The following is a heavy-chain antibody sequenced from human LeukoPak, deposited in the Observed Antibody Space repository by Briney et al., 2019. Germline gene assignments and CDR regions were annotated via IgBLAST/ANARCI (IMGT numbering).Heavy chain of an antibody. CDR1: GGSFSGYY. CDR2: INHSGST. V-gene: IGHV4-34*01. Sequence: SETLSLTCAVYGGSFSGYYWSWIRQPPGKGLEWIGEINHSGSTNYNPSLKSRVTISVDTSKNQFSLKLSSVTAADTAVYYCARDVMVIAARPPWFDYWGQGTLVTVSS. CDR3: ARDVMVIAARPPWFDY. J-gene: IGHJ4*02. D-gene: IGHD6-6*01.